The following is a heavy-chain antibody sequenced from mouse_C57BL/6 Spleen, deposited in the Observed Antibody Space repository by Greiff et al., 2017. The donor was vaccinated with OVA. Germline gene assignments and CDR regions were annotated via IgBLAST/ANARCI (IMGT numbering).Heavy chain of an antibody. CDR1: GYTFTDYE. V-gene: IGHV1-15*01. CDR3: TRNPIYYDYEGGFAY. CDR2: IDPETGGT. J-gene: IGHJ3*01. Sequence: VQLVESGAELVRPGASVTLSCKASGYTFTDYEMHWVKQTPVHGLEWIGAIDPETGGTAYNQKFKGKAILTADKSSSTAYMELRSLTSEDSAVYYCTRNPIYYDYEGGFAYWGQGTLVTVSA. D-gene: IGHD2-4*01.